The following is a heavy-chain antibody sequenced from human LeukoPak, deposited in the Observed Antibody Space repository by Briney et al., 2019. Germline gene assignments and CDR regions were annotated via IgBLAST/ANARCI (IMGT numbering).Heavy chain of an antibody. CDR2: IKQDGSEK. J-gene: IGHJ4*02. CDR3: ASTIGWDFDY. Sequence: GGSLRLSCAASGFTFSRYWMSWVRQAPGKGLEWVANIKQDGSEKYYVDSVKGRFTISRDNAKNSLFLQMNSLRAEDTAIYYCASTIGWDFDYWGQGTLVTVSS. V-gene: IGHV3-7*01. D-gene: IGHD6-19*01. CDR1: GFTFSRYW.